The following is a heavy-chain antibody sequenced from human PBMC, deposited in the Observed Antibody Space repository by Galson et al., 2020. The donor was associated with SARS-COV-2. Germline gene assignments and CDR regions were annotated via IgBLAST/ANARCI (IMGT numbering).Heavy chain of an antibody. Sequence: WMGWMNPNSGNTGYAQKFQGRVTMTRDTSIATAYMELSSLTSDDTAVYYCARGTNPPDYWGQGTLVTVSS. V-gene: IGHV1-8*01. CDR3: ARGTNPPDY. CDR2: MNPNSGNT. J-gene: IGHJ4*02.